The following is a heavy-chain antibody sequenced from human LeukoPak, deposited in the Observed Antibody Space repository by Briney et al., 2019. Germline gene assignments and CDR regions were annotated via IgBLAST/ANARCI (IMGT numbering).Heavy chain of an antibody. CDR1: GYSFTSYW. J-gene: IGHJ4*02. V-gene: IGHV5-51*01. CDR3: ERHFEYSSSGGSFDY. CDR2: IYPGDSDT. Sequence: GESLKISCKGSGYSFTSYWIGWVRQMPGKGLEWMGIIYPGDSDTRYSPSFQGQVTISADKSISTAYLQWSSLKASDTAMYYCERHFEYSSSGGSFDYWGQGTLVTVSS. D-gene: IGHD6-6*01.